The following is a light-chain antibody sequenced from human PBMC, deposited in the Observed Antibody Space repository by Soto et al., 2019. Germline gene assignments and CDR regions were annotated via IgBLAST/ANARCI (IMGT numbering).Light chain of an antibody. CDR1: QGIINY. CDR2: GAS. J-gene: IGKJ3*01. V-gene: IGKV1-9*01. CDR3: QQLFIYPPT. Sequence: IQLTQSPSSLSASVGARVTITCRASQGIINYLAWYQQKPGKAPKLLIYGASTLQSGVPSRFGGSGSGTDFTLTVSSLQPEDVATYYCQQLFIYPPTFGPGNKVYIK.